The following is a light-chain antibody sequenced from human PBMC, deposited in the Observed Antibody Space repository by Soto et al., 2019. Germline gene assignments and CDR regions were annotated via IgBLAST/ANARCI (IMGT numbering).Light chain of an antibody. CDR2: GAT. J-gene: IGKJ1*01. CDR1: QSVYSY. Sequence: EVVLTQSPATLSLSPGERATLTCRASQSVYSYLAWYQQKPGRAPRLLIHGATTRATGIPARFSGSGSGTEFTLTISSLQSEDFAVYYCQQYNNWPRTFGQGTKVEIK. CDR3: QQYNNWPRT. V-gene: IGKV3-15*01.